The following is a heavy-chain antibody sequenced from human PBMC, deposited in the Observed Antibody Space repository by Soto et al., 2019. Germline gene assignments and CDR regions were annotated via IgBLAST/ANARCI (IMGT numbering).Heavy chain of an antibody. CDR2: IYYSGST. CDR1: GGSISSGDYY. Sequence: SETLSLTCTVSGGSISSGDYYWNWIRQPPGKGLEWIGYIYYSGSTYYNPSLKSRVTISVDTSNNQFSLKLSSVTAADTAVYYCARDPMAIFGVGPASDWGQGTLVTVSS. D-gene: IGHD3-3*01. V-gene: IGHV4-30-4*01. J-gene: IGHJ4*02. CDR3: ARDPMAIFGVGPASD.